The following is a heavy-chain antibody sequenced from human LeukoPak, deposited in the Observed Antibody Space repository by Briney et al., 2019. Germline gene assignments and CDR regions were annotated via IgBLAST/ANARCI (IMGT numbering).Heavy chain of an antibody. V-gene: IGHV3-23*01. J-gene: IGHJ6*02. Sequence: PGGSLRHSCAASGFTFNNYAMNWVRQAPGKGLEWASSISGSGDTTYYADSVKGRFTISRDNFKNTLYLQMNYLRAADTAIYYCAKAISSAFYYYGMDVWGQGTTVSVSS. CDR1: GFTFNNYA. CDR3: AKAISSAFYYYGMDV. CDR2: ISGSGDTT. D-gene: IGHD6-19*01.